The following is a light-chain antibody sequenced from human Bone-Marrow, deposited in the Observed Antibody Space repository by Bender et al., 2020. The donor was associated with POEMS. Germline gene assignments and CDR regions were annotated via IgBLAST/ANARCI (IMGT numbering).Light chain of an antibody. J-gene: IGLJ3*02. Sequence: QSALAQPPSVSGSPGQSVTISCTGTSSDVGSYNRVSWYQQPPGTAPKLMIYEVSSRPSGVPDRFSGSKSSNTASLTISGRQPEEESDYYCSSYTSSRTWVFGGGTKLTVL. CDR3: SSYTSSRTWV. CDR1: SSDVGSYNR. V-gene: IGLV2-18*02. CDR2: EVS.